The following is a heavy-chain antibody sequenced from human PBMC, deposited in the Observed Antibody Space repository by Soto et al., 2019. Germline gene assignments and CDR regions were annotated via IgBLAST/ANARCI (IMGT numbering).Heavy chain of an antibody. D-gene: IGHD3-3*01. CDR2: INPSGGST. Sequence: ASVKVSCKASGYTFTSYYMHWVRQAPGQGLEWMGIINPSGGSTSYAQKFQGRVTMTRDTSTSTVYMELSSLRSEDTAVYYCAKIFGVADDAFDIWGQGTMVTVSS. CDR1: GYTFTSYY. CDR3: AKIFGVADDAFDI. J-gene: IGHJ3*02. V-gene: IGHV1-46*03.